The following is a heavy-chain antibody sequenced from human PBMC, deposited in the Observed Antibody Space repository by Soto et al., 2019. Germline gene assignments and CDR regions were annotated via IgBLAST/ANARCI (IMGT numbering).Heavy chain of an antibody. Sequence: GGSLRLSCAASGFTFSSYAMHWVRQAPGKGLEWVAVISYDGSNKYYADSVKGRFTISRDNSKNTLYLQMNSLRAEDTAVYYCARDRKRFLEWFLFDYWGQGTLVTVSS. CDR2: ISYDGSNK. CDR1: GFTFSSYA. V-gene: IGHV3-30-3*01. J-gene: IGHJ4*02. D-gene: IGHD3-3*01. CDR3: ARDRKRFLEWFLFDY.